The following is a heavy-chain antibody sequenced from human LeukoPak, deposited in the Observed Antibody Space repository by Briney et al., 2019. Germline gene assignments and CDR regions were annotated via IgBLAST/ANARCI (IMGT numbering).Heavy chain of an antibody. CDR3: ARDSTIYDSSGIDY. CDR2: ISSSGSTI. V-gene: IGHV3-11*04. D-gene: IGHD3-22*01. J-gene: IGHJ4*02. CDR1: RFTFSDYY. Sequence: PGGSLRLSCAASRFTFSDYYMSWIRQAPGKGLEWVSDISSSGSTIYYADSVKGRFTISRDNAKNSLYLQMNSLRAEDTAVYYCARDSTIYDSSGIDYWGQGTLVTVSS.